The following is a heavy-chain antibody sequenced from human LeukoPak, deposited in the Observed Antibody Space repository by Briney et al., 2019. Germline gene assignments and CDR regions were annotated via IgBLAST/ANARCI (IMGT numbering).Heavy chain of an antibody. CDR1: GFTFNNAW. J-gene: IGHJ4*02. CDR2: TKSKTYGGTA. D-gene: IGHD3-22*01. CDR3: TTTGLSGYYDNNGYYYFDY. V-gene: IGHV3-15*01. Sequence: GGSLRLPCAASGFTFNNAWMSWVRLAPGKGLEWVGRTKSKTYGGTADYAAPVKGRFTISRDDSKNTLYLQMNSLKTEDTAVYYCTTTGLSGYYDNNGYYYFDYWGQGTLVTVSS.